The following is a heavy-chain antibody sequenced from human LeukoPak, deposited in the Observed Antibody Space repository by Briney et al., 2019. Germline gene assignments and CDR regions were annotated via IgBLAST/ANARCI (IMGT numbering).Heavy chain of an antibody. CDR3: ARDLEPHYYDSSGGI. J-gene: IGHJ3*02. D-gene: IGHD3-22*01. V-gene: IGHV1-18*01. CDR1: GYTFTSYV. CDR2: ISAYNGNT. Sequence: ASVKVSCKASGYTFTSYVISGVPQAPGQGREWMGWISAYNGNTNYAQKLQSRVTMTTDTSTSTAYMELRSLRSDDTAVYYCARDLEPHYYDSSGGIWGKGTMVTVSS.